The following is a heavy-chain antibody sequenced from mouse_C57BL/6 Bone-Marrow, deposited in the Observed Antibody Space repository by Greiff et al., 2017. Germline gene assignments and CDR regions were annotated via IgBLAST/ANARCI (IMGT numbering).Heavy chain of an antibody. CDR1: GFTFSSYA. CDR2: ISGGGSYT. D-gene: IGHD1-1*01. V-gene: IGHV5-4*01. Sequence: EVQVVESGGGLVKPGGSLKLSCAASGFTFSSYAMSWVRQTPEKRLEWVATISGGGSYTYYPDNVKGRFTISRDNAKNNLYLQMSHLKSEDTAMYCCARDELLLDYGGQGTTLTVSS. CDR3: ARDELLLDY. J-gene: IGHJ2*01.